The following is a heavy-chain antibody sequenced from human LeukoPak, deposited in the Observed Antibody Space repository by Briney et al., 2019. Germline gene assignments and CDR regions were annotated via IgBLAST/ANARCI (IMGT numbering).Heavy chain of an antibody. CDR2: ISGSGGST. CDR3: ARTPYLLRFFFDY. V-gene: IGHV3-23*01. J-gene: IGHJ4*02. CDR1: GFTFSSYA. D-gene: IGHD3-10*01. Sequence: QPGGSLRLSCAASGFTFSSYAMSWVRQAPGKGLEWVPTISGSGGSTYYADSVKGRFTFSRDNSKNTLYLQMNSLRAGDTAVYYCARTPYLLRFFFDYWGQGTLVTVSS.